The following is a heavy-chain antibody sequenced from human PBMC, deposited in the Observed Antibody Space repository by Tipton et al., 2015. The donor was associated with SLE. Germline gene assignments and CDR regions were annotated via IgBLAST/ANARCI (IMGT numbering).Heavy chain of an antibody. CDR1: GGSFSGYY. CDR3: ARDRLHGWFDP. V-gene: IGHV4-34*01. D-gene: IGHD4-11*01. Sequence: TLSLTCAVYGGSFSGYYWSWIRQPPGKGLEWIGEINHSGSTNYIPSLKSRVTISVDTSKNQFSLKLRSVTAADTAVYYCARDRLHGWFDPWGQGTLVTVSS. J-gene: IGHJ5*02. CDR2: INHSGST.